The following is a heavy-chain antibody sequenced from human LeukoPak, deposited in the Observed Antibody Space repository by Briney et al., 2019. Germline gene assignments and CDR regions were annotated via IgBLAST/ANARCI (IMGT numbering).Heavy chain of an antibody. CDR3: ARDQLSGWYILDFDY. CDR1: GFTFSSYG. V-gene: IGHV3-33*01. D-gene: IGHD6-19*01. Sequence: PGGSLRLSCAASGFTFSSYGMHWVRQAPGKGLEWVAVIWYDGSNKYYADSVKGRFTISRDNSKNTLYLQMNSLRAEDTAVYYCARDQLSGWYILDFDYWGQGTLVTVSS. J-gene: IGHJ4*02. CDR2: IWYDGSNK.